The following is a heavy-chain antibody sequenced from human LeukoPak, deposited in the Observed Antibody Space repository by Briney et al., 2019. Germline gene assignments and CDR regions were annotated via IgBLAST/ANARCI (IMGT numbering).Heavy chain of an antibody. Sequence: GGSLRLSCTASGFAFDEHGMSWVRQVPGKGLEWVSSISSSSSYIYYADSVKGRFTISRDHAKNSLYLQMNSLRAEDTAVYYCARDVGSSNWFDPWGQGTLVTVSS. CDR2: ISSSSSYI. CDR1: GFAFDEHG. D-gene: IGHD2-15*01. CDR3: ARDVGSSNWFDP. J-gene: IGHJ5*02. V-gene: IGHV3-21*01.